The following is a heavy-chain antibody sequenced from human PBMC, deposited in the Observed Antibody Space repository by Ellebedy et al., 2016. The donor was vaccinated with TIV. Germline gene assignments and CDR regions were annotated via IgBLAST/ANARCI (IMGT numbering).Heavy chain of an antibody. CDR1: GGTFSSYA. V-gene: IGHV1-24*01. Sequence: ASVKVSXXASGGTFSSYAISWVRQAPGKGLEWMGGFDPKDGETIYAQKFQGRVTMTEDTSTDTAYMELSSLRSEDTAVYYCALLWFGEEEYDPWGQGTLVTVSS. D-gene: IGHD3-10*01. CDR3: ALLWFGEEEYDP. J-gene: IGHJ5*02. CDR2: FDPKDGET.